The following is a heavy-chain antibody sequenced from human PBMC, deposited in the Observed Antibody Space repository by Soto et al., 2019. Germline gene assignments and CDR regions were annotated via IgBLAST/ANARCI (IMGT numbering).Heavy chain of an antibody. J-gene: IGHJ4*02. D-gene: IGHD2-15*01. CDR1: GFTITSYD. CDR3: ARGRVVVAATMYY. CDR2: MNPNSGNT. Sequence: QVQLVQSGAEVKKPGASVKVSCKASGFTITSYDIIWVRQATGQGLEWMGWMNPNSGNTGSAQKFRGRLTMTRNTSMSTAYMELSSLRSEDTAVYYCARGRVVVAATMYYWGQGTLVTVSS. V-gene: IGHV1-8*01.